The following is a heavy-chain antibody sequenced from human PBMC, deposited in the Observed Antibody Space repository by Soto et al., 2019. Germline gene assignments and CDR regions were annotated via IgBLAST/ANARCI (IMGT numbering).Heavy chain of an antibody. CDR1: DGSISGNF. D-gene: IGHD6-19*01. J-gene: IGHJ4*02. CDR3: EREVWVAGLIYYCAL. V-gene: IGHV4-4*07. CDR2: ISSNGNT. Sequence: PXQRLRRPGTVSDGSISGNFLTWIRQPAGKGLEWIGRISSNGNTDYNPSLKSRVTMSIDTSKNHFSLDLISVNASDTAIYYWEREVWVAGLIYYCALWRQGTLVTVSS.